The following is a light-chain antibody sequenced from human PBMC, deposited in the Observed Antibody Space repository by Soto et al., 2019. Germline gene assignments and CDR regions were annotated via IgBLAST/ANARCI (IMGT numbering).Light chain of an antibody. V-gene: IGKV3-20*01. CDR3: QQYGSSRRT. CDR2: GAS. J-gene: IGKJ1*01. Sequence: EIVLTQSPGTLSLSPGERATLSCRASQSVSSNKLAWYQQKPGQAPRLLIYGASDRATGIPDRFSGSGSGTDFSLSISRLEPEDFAVYHCQQYGSSRRTFGQGTKVEIK. CDR1: QSVSSNK.